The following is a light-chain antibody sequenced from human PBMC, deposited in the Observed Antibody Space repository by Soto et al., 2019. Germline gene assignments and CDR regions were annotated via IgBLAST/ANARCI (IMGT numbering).Light chain of an antibody. CDR3: AAWVDSLNGYV. J-gene: IGLJ1*01. V-gene: IGLV1-44*01. CDR2: SNN. Sequence: QAVVTQPPSASGTPGQRVTISCSGSSSNIGSNTVNWYQQLPGTAPKLLIYSNNQRPSGVPDRFSGSKSGTSASLAISGLQSEDEADYYCAAWVDSLNGYVFGTGTKVTVL. CDR1: SSNIGSNT.